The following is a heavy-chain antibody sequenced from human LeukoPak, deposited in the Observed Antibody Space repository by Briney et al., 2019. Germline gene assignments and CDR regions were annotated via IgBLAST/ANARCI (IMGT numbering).Heavy chain of an antibody. J-gene: IGHJ5*02. Sequence: GGSLRLSCVGSGFTFSSYAMSWVRQAPGKGLDWVSGISSSGDRTYYADSVKGRFTISRDNPKNTVYLQMNSLRAEDTAVYYCARHGSSSWHVRFVPWGQGTLVTVSS. V-gene: IGHV3-23*01. D-gene: IGHD6-13*01. CDR3: ARHGSSSWHVRFVP. CDR2: ISSSGDRT. CDR1: GFTFSSYA.